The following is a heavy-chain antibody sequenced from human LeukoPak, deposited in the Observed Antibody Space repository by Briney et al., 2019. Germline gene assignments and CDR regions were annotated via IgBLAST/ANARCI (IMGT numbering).Heavy chain of an antibody. V-gene: IGHV4-38-2*01. J-gene: IGHJ4*02. D-gene: IGHD3-10*01. CDR2: IHHTGGT. Sequence: TSETLSLTCAVSGYSISSGYYWGWIRQPPGKGLEFIGSIHHTGGTHHNPSLKSRVTMSMDTSRDQISLKLSFVTAADTAVYYCARYGSGFDDCWGQGTLVTVSS. CDR1: GYSISSGYY. CDR3: ARYGSGFDDC.